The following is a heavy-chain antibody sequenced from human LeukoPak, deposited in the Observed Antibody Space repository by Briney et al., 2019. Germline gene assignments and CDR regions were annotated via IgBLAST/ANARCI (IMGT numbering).Heavy chain of an antibody. J-gene: IGHJ4*02. V-gene: IGHV1-18*01. D-gene: IGHD3-22*01. CDR1: GYTFTSYG. CDR2: INTYNDKT. CDR3: ARDGLGYYDSSGLDY. Sequence: ASVKVSFKASGYTFTSYGITWVRRAPGQGLEWMGWINTYNDKTNYPQKFQGRVTMTADTSTSTAYMELRSLRSDDTAVYFCARDGLGYYDSSGLDYWGQGTLVTVSS.